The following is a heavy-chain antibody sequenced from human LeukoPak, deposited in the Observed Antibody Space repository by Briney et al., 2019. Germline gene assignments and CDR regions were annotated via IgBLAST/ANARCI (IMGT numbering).Heavy chain of an antibody. CDR1: GYTLTELS. Sequence: VASVKVSCKVSGYTLTELSMHWVRQAPGKGLEWMGGFDPEDGETIYAQKFQGRVTMTEDTSTDTAYMELSSLRSEDTAVNYCATPLTIFGVVGAFDIWGQGTMVTVSS. D-gene: IGHD3-3*01. J-gene: IGHJ3*02. V-gene: IGHV1-24*01. CDR3: ATPLTIFGVVGAFDI. CDR2: FDPEDGET.